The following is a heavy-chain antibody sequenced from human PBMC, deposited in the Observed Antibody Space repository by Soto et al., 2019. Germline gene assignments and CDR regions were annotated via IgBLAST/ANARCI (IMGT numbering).Heavy chain of an antibody. J-gene: IGHJ4*02. CDR2: IIPMSATT. Sequence: QVQLVQSGAEVKKPGSSVKVSCKASGGTISNYAINWVRQAPGQGLEWMGGIIPMSATTNYAGRFQGRVTMTADESTNTFYLDLSSLGYDDSAVFYCTTDKGGRRGYSGFDAFAYWGQGTRVTVSS. D-gene: IGHD5-12*01. V-gene: IGHV1-69*01. CDR1: GGTISNYA. CDR3: TTDKGGRRGYSGFDAFAY.